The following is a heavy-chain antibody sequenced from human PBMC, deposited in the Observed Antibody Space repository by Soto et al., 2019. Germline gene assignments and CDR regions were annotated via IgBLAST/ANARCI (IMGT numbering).Heavy chain of an antibody. J-gene: IGHJ6*02. V-gene: IGHV1-18*01. Sequence: GAPAEVTCKASFYTFTSYGISCVQQAPGQGLEWMGWISAYNGNTNYAQKLQGRVTMTTDTSTSTAYMELRSLRSDDTAVYYCARDGAVAGTDVWGQGTTVTVSS. D-gene: IGHD6-19*01. CDR3: ARDGAVAGTDV. CDR2: ISAYNGNT. CDR1: FYTFTSYG.